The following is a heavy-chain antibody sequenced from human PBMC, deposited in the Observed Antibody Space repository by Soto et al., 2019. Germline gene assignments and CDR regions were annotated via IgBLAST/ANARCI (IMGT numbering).Heavy chain of an antibody. Sequence: QVQLVQSGAEVKKPGASVKVSCKASGYTFTSYYMHWVRQAPGQGLEWMGRINPSGGSTSYAQKLQGRVTMTSDTSTSTGYMWLSSLRSEDTAVDYCAGEGGDFWSGHAFDIRGQETMVTVSS. V-gene: IGHV1-46*01. CDR2: INPSGGST. CDR3: AGEGGDFWSGHAFDI. CDR1: GYTFTSYY. J-gene: IGHJ3*02. D-gene: IGHD3-3*01.